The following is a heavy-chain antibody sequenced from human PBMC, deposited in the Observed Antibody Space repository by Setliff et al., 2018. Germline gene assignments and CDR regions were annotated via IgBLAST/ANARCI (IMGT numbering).Heavy chain of an antibody. D-gene: IGHD6-19*01. J-gene: IGHJ4*02. CDR3: ARSRIAVARDLDY. V-gene: IGHV1-2*02. Sequence: ASVKVSCKASGYTFTGYYMHWVRQAPGQGLEWMGWINPNSGGTNYVQKFQGRVTMTRDTSISTAYMELSRLRSDDTAVYYCARSRIAVARDLDYGGQGTLVTVSS. CDR1: GYTFTGYY. CDR2: INPNSGGT.